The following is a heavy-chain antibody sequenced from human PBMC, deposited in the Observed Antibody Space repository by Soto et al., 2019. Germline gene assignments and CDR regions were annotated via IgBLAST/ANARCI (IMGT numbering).Heavy chain of an antibody. CDR1: GFTFSSYA. Sequence: GGSLRLSCAASGFTFSSYAMSWVRQAPGKGLEWVSAISGSGRSTYYADSVKGPFTIARDNSKNTLYLQMNSLRAEDTAVYYCAKGLLVVVTATRPDNWGQGTLVTVSS. CDR2: ISGSGRST. V-gene: IGHV3-23*01. D-gene: IGHD2-15*01. J-gene: IGHJ4*02. CDR3: AKGLLVVVTATRPDN.